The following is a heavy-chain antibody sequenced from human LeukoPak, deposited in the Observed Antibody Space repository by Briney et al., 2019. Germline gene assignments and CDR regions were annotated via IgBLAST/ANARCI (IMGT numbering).Heavy chain of an antibody. CDR1: GFTFSSYA. CDR3: AKAQLLWFGELPWADYYYYYGMDV. D-gene: IGHD3-10*01. Sequence: GGSLRLSCAASGFTFSSYAMSWVRQAPGKGLEWVSAISGSGGSTYYADSVKGRFTISRDKSKNTLYLQMNSLRAEDTAVYYCAKAQLLWFGELPWADYYYYYGMDVWGQGTTVTVSS. V-gene: IGHV3-23*01. CDR2: ISGSGGST. J-gene: IGHJ6*02.